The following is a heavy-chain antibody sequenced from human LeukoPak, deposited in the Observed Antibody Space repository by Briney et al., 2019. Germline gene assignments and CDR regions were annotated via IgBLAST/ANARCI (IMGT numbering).Heavy chain of an antibody. J-gene: IGHJ4*02. Sequence: GGSLRLSCAAPGFTFSSYAMSWVRQAPGKGLVWVSGISGSGGSTFYADSVKGRFTISRDNSKTTLYLHMNSLRAEDTAVYYCAKALYSSGWYLGYWGQGTLVTVSS. CDR1: GFTFSSYA. V-gene: IGHV3-23*01. CDR2: ISGSGGST. CDR3: AKALYSSGWYLGY. D-gene: IGHD6-19*01.